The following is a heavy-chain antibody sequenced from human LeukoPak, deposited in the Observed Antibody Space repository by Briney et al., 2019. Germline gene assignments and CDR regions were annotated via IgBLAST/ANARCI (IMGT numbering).Heavy chain of an antibody. CDR2: ISWNSGSI. Sequence: GGSLRLSCAASGFTFDDYAMHWVRQAPGKGLEWVSGISWNSGSIGYADSVKGRFTISRDNSKNTLYLQMNSLRAEDTAVYYCAARSGRYCSGGSCYRSDYYGMDVWGQGTTVTVSS. D-gene: IGHD2-15*01. CDR3: AARSGRYCSGGSCYRSDYYGMDV. CDR1: GFTFDDYA. J-gene: IGHJ6*02. V-gene: IGHV3-9*01.